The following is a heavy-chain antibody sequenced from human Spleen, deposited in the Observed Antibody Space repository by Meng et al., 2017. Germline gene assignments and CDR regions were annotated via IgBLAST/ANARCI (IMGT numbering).Heavy chain of an antibody. Sequence: GRVVECEAGVKKPGASVQLPRNPSRYNCPDYYIHGGRRAPGQGLEWMGRINPKSGDTHYAQKFQARVTMTGDTSISTAYMELSGLRSDDTAMYYCARDEDISAAGKLFGDYWGQGTLVTVSS. CDR2: INPKSGDT. J-gene: IGHJ4*02. CDR3: ARDEDISAAGKLFGDY. V-gene: IGHV1-2*06. CDR1: RYNCPDYY. D-gene: IGHD6-25*01.